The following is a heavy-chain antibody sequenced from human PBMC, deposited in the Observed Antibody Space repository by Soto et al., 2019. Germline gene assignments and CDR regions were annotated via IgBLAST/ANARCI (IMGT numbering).Heavy chain of an antibody. CDR3: AREHGFSYGLNYFDP. Sequence: SETLSLTCTVSGGSINNYYWSWIRQPPGKGLEWIGYIYDSGSTNYNPFLKSRVTMSVDTSKNQFSLNLSSVTAADTAVYYCAREHGFSYGLNYFDPWGQGTLVTVSS. D-gene: IGHD5-18*01. J-gene: IGHJ5*02. CDR1: GGSINNYY. V-gene: IGHV4-59*01. CDR2: IYDSGST.